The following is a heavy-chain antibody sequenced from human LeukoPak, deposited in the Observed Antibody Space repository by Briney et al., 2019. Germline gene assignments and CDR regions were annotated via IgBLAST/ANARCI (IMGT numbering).Heavy chain of an antibody. Sequence: GGSVRLSCAASGFTFSNYAMSWVRQAPGKGLKWVATVNDNGAATYYADSVKGRFTISRDNSYNTVSLQMNGLRDEDTGVYYCAKGLKTGVGPYMGYHYYMDVWGKGATVTVSS. D-gene: IGHD3-16*01. CDR1: GFTFSNYA. V-gene: IGHV3-23*01. CDR2: VNDNGAAT. J-gene: IGHJ6*03. CDR3: AKGLKTGVGPYMGYHYYMDV.